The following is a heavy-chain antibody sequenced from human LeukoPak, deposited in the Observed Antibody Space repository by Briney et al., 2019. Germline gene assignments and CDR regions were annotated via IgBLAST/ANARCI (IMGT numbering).Heavy chain of an antibody. CDR2: INNDGSST. V-gene: IGHV3-74*01. J-gene: IGHJ4*02. Sequence: GGSLRLSCAASGFTFSSYWMHWVRQAPGKGLVWVSRINNDGSSTSYADSVKGRFTISRDNAKNTLYLQMNSLRAEDTAVYYCARAQNGVWDYWGQGTLVTVSS. CDR3: ARAQNGVWDY. CDR1: GFTFSSYW. D-gene: IGHD2-8*01.